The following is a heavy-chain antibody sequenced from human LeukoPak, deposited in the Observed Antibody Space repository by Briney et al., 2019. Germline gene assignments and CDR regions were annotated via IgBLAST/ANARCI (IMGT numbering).Heavy chain of an antibody. D-gene: IGHD3-3*01. Sequence: GASVKVSCKASGYTFTSYDINWVRQATGQGLEWMGWMNPNSGNTGYAQKFQGRVTMTRNTSISTAYMELSSLRSEDTAVYCCGRVWGNCDFWSGPKVGAFDIWGQGTMVTVSS. V-gene: IGHV1-8*01. CDR1: GYTFTSYD. CDR2: MNPNSGNT. CDR3: GRVWGNCDFWSGPKVGAFDI. J-gene: IGHJ3*02.